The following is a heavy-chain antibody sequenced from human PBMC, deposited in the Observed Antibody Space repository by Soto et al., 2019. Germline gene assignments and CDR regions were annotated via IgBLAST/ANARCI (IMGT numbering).Heavy chain of an antibody. V-gene: IGHV5-51*01. CDR1: GYSFTSYW. Sequence: GESLKISCKVSGYSFTSYWIGWVRQMPGKGLEWMGIIYPGDSDTRYSPSFQGQVTISADKSISTAYLQWSSLKASDTAMYYCAGLVYSAFSGGYYSGAYSYYGMDVWGQGTTVTVSS. CDR3: AGLVYSAFSGGYYSGAYSYYGMDV. D-gene: IGHD3-3*01. CDR2: IYPGDSDT. J-gene: IGHJ6*02.